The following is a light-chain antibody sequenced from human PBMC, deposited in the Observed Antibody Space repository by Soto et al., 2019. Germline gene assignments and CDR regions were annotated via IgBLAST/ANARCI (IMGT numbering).Light chain of an antibody. V-gene: IGKV1-27*01. CDR3: QKYNSAPLT. J-gene: IGKJ4*01. Sequence: DIQMTQSPSSLSASVGDRVTITCRASQGFSNYLAWYQQRPGKVPKLLIYAASTFQSGVPSRFSGSRSGTDFTLTIRSLQPEDVATYYCQKYNSAPLTFGGGTKVEIK. CDR1: QGFSNY. CDR2: AAS.